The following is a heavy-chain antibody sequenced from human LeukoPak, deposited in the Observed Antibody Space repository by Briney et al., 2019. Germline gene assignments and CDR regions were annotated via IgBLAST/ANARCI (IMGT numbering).Heavy chain of an antibody. V-gene: IGHV1-2*02. J-gene: IGHJ6*03. CDR3: AREPITTVRGYYYYYMDV. Sequence: ASVKVSCKASGYTFTGYYMHWVRQAPGQGLEWMGWIKPKSGVTNYAQNFQGRITMTRDTSISTGYMELRRLRSDDTAVYYCAREPITTVRGYYYYYMDVWGKGTTVTISS. D-gene: IGHD3-10*01. CDR1: GYTFTGYY. CDR2: IKPKSGVT.